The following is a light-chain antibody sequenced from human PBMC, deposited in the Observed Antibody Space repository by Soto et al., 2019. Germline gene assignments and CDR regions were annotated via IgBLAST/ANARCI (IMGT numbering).Light chain of an antibody. CDR3: QQRRT. V-gene: IGKV1-5*03. CDR2: KAS. Sequence: DIQMTQSPSTLSASVGDRVTITCRASQSISSWLAWYQQKPGKAPKLLISKASSLESGVPSRFSGSGSGTEFTLTISSLQPDDFATYYCQQRRTFGQGTKVEIK. CDR1: QSISSW. J-gene: IGKJ1*01.